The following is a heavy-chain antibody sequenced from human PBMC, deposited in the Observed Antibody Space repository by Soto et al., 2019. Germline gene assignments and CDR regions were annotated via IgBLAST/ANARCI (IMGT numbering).Heavy chain of an antibody. CDR2: ISYDGSNK. CDR3: ASGVLNYDILTGYGY. V-gene: IGHV3-30-3*01. J-gene: IGHJ4*02. CDR1: GFTFSSYA. Sequence: GGSLRLSCAASGFTFSSYAMNWVRQAPGKGLEWVAVISYDGSNKYYADSVKGRFTISRDNSKNTLYLQMNSLRAEDTAVYYCASGVLNYDILTGYGYWGQGTLVTVSS. D-gene: IGHD3-9*01.